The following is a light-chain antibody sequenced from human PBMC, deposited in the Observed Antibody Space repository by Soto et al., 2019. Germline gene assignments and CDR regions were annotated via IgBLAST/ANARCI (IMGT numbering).Light chain of an antibody. CDR1: QFVSSRS. Sequence: EIVLTQSPGTPSLSPGESATLLCRASQFVSSRSLAWYQQKLGQAPRLLIYGASNRATGIPGRFSASGSGTDFTLTITPLEPEDFAVYFCQQYANSPITFGQGTRLDMK. CDR3: QQYANSPIT. J-gene: IGKJ5*01. CDR2: GAS. V-gene: IGKV3-20*01.